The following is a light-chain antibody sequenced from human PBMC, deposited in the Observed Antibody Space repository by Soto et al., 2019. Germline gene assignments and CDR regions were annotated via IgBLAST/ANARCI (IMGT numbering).Light chain of an antibody. CDR1: SSDVGGYNY. CDR3: SSYTSSSSVV. Sequence: QSALTQPASVSGSPGQSITISCTGTSSDVGGYNYVSWYQQHPGKAPKLMIYDVSNRPSGVSNRFSGSKSGNTASLTISGLQAEDEADEYCSSYTSSSSVVFGGGPKRTVL. V-gene: IGLV2-14*01. J-gene: IGLJ2*01. CDR2: DVS.